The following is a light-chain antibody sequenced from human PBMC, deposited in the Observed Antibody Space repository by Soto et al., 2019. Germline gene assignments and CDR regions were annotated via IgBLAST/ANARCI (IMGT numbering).Light chain of an antibody. CDR3: ASWEDSLNGWV. J-gene: IGLJ3*02. Sequence: QSVLTQPPSASGTPGQRVTISCSGSSSNVGSNTVSWYQQLPGTAPKVLIYSDDERPSGVPVRFSGSRSGSSASLSISVLRSGDEADYYCASWEDSLNGWVIGGGTKLTVL. CDR2: SDD. V-gene: IGLV1-44*01. CDR1: SSNVGSNT.